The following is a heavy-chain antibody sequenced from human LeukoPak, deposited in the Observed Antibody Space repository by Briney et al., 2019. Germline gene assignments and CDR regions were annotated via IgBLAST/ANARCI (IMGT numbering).Heavy chain of an antibody. CDR3: ASLYGEVLDY. V-gene: IGHV3-48*01. CDR2: ISSSTSTI. Sequence: PGGSLRLSCAASGFTFSSYSMNWVRQAPGKGLEWVSYISSSTSTIYYADSVKGRFTISRDNAKNSLYLQMNSLRVEDTAVYYCASLYGEVLDYWGQGTLVTVPS. CDR1: GFTFSSYS. J-gene: IGHJ4*02. D-gene: IGHD4-17*01.